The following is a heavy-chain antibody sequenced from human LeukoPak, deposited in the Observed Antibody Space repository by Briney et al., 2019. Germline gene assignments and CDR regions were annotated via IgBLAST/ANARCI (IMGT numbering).Heavy chain of an antibody. CDR3: ASTTVTPRHYYYYYGMDV. CDR1: GYTLTELS. Sequence: ASVTVSCKVSGYTLTELSMHWVRQAPGKGLEWMGGFDPEDGETIYAQKFQGRVTMTEDTSTDTAYMELSSLRSEDTAVYYCASTTVTPRHYYYYYGMDVWGQGTTVTVSS. V-gene: IGHV1-24*01. J-gene: IGHJ6*02. D-gene: IGHD4-11*01. CDR2: FDPEDGET.